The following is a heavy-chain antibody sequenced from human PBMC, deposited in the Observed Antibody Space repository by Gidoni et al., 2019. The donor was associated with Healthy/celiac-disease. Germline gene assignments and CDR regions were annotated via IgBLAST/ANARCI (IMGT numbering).Heavy chain of an antibody. Sequence: HVQLVQSRAEVTKPGSSVKVSCMAAGGTFSSYAISWVRQAPGQGLEWMGGIIPIFGTANYAQKFQGRVTITADESTSTAYMELSSLRSEDTAVYYGARDAVAGIEYFQHWGQGTLVTVSS. D-gene: IGHD6-19*01. CDR2: IIPIFGTA. J-gene: IGHJ1*01. CDR1: GGTFSSYA. CDR3: ARDAVAGIEYFQH. V-gene: IGHV1-69*01.